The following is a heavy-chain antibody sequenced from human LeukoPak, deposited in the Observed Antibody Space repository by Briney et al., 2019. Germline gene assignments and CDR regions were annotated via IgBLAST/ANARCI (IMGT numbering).Heavy chain of an antibody. Sequence: GGSLRLSCAASRFSFSDSYMNWVRQAPGKGLEWVSSISSSSSYIYYADSVKGRFTISRDNAKSSLYLQMNSLRAEDTAVYYCARENDDILTDDAFDIWGQGTMVTVSS. J-gene: IGHJ3*02. CDR3: ARENDDILTDDAFDI. CDR2: ISSSSSYI. V-gene: IGHV3-21*01. D-gene: IGHD3-9*01. CDR1: RFSFSDSY.